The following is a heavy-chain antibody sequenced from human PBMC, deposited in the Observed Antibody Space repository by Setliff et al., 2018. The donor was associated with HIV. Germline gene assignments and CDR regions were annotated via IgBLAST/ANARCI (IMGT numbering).Heavy chain of an antibody. CDR1: GGSVTSYY. D-gene: IGHD4-4*01. CDR3: ARDPTTGVDY. CDR2: ISISGDT. V-gene: IGHV4-4*07. Sequence: PSETLSLTCTVSGGSVTSYYWSWIRQPAGKRLEWIGRISISGDTNYNPSLKSRATMSLDTSKNQFSLKLNSVTAADTAMYYCARDPTTGVDYWGQETLVTVSS. J-gene: IGHJ4*02.